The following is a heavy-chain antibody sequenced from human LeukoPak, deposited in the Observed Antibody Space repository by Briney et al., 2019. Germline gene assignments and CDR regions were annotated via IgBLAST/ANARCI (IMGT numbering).Heavy chain of an antibody. CDR1: GGSFSGYY. CDR3: ARAVTVTTYSYYYYGMDV. J-gene: IGHJ6*02. CDR2: INHSGST. V-gene: IGHV4-34*01. D-gene: IGHD4-17*01. Sequence: SQSLSLTWAVDGGSFSGYYGSWIRQPPGKWLEWIGEINHSGSTNYNPSLKRPVTISVDTSKNQFSLKLSSVTAAETAVYYCARAVTVTTYSYYYYGMDVWGQGTTVTVSS.